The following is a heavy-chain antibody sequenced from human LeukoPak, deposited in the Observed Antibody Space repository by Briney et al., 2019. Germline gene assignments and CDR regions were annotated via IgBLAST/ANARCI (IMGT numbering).Heavy chain of an antibody. CDR3: GKHDSSSYY. CDR2: LRSDGTDH. D-gene: IGHD3-22*01. V-gene: IGHV3-30*02. J-gene: IGHJ4*02. Sequence: GGSLRLSCAASGLIFSTYCMHRVRQAPGKGLEWVAFLRSDGTDHHYADSVQGRFTISRDNSKSTLFLQMNSLRAEDTAVYYCGKHDSSSYYWGQGTLVTVSS. CDR1: GLIFSTYC.